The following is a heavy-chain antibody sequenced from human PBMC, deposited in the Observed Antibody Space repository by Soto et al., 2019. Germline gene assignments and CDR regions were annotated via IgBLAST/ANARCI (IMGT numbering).Heavy chain of an antibody. J-gene: IGHJ4*02. CDR1: GFTFSSYA. CDR2: ISYDGSDK. CDR3: ARADAWALPAYRFDY. D-gene: IGHD2-2*01. V-gene: IGHV3-30-3*01. Sequence: QVQLVESGGGVVQPGRSLRPSCAASGFTFSSYAMHWVRQAPGKGLEWVAVISYDGSDKSYADSVKGRFTISRDNSKNTLYLQMNSLRPEDTAVYYCARADAWALPAYRFDYWGQGTLVTVSS.